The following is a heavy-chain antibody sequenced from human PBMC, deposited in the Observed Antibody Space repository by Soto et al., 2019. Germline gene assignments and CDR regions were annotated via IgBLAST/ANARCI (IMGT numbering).Heavy chain of an antibody. CDR1: GFDFKTYA. CDR3: ARSYHLWSPYFSFGNQRYN. Sequence: QEQLLASGGAVVQPGKSLRLSCVASGFDFKTYAMNWVRQVPGRGLEWLAVISADGSDAYYTASVKGRFTIARDNSKNTLYLQMSSLTSDDTAHYYRARSYHLWSPYFSFGNQRYNGGQGTLVAVSS. J-gene: IGHJ4*02. D-gene: IGHD3-3*02. V-gene: IGHV3-30*04. CDR2: ISADGSDA.